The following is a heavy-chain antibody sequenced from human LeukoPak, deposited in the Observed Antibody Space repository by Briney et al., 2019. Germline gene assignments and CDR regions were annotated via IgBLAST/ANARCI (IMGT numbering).Heavy chain of an antibody. J-gene: IGHJ4*02. D-gene: IGHD1-26*01. V-gene: IGHV3-74*01. Sequence: PGESLRLSCAASGFTFSSYWMHWVRQVPGKGLMWVSHVNSDGSGGSYADSVKGRFTMSRDNAKNTLYLQMNSLRVEDTAVYFCARGTPNVGIDYWGQGTLVTVSS. CDR3: ARGTPNVGIDY. CDR1: GFTFSSYW. CDR2: VNSDGSGG.